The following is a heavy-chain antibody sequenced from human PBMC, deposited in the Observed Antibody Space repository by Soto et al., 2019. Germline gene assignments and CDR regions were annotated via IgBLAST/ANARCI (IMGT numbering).Heavy chain of an antibody. CDR3: ARDAYSASSWYYFDY. V-gene: IGHV3-21*01. Sequence: EVQLVESGGGLVKPGGSLRLSCAGPGFTFSSYSMNWVRQAPGKGLEWVSFIGGSGSYIYYADSVKSRFTISRDNAKNSLYLHMNSLRAEDTAVYYCARDAYSASSWYYFDYWGQGTLVTVSS. CDR1: GFTFSSYS. J-gene: IGHJ4*02. D-gene: IGHD6-6*01. CDR2: IGGSGSYI.